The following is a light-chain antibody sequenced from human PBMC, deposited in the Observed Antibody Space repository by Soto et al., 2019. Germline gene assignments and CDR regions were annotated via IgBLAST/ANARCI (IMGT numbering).Light chain of an antibody. Sequence: DIQMTQSRSTLSASVGSRFTITCRASQRISTWLALYQQKPGKAPKVLIYDASSLESGVPSRFSGSGAGTEFTLTVSRLQTDDVATYDGQHKNGYSWTFCQGTKVDI. CDR3: QHKNGYSWT. J-gene: IGKJ1*01. CDR1: QRISTW. CDR2: DAS. V-gene: IGKV1-5*01.